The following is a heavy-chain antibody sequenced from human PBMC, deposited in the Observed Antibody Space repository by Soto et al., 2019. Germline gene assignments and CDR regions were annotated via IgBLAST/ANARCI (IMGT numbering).Heavy chain of an antibody. CDR2: ISYDGSNK. CDR3: ARVYERKTTVTRGEDYYYYMDV. J-gene: IGHJ6*03. CDR1: GFTFSSYG. V-gene: IGHV3-30*03. Sequence: PGGSLRLSCAASGFTFSSYGMHWVRQAPGKGLEWVAVISYDGSNKYYADSVKGRFTISRDNSKNTLYLQMNSLRAEDTAVYYCARVYERKTTVTRGEDYYYYMDVWGKGTTVTVSS. D-gene: IGHD4-4*01.